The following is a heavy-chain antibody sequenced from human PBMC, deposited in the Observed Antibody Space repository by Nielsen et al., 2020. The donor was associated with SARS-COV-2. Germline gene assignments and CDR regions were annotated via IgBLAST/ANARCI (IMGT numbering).Heavy chain of an antibody. V-gene: IGHV1-18*01. J-gene: IGHJ6*02. D-gene: IGHD3-16*01. CDR3: ARDGRYYDYVWGSSDV. Sequence: ASVKVSCKASGYTFTSYGISWVRQAPGQGLEWMGWISAYNGNTNYAQKLQGRVTMTTDTSTSTAYMELRSLRSDDTAVYYCARDGRYYDYVWGSSDVWGQGTTVTVSS. CDR1: GYTFTSYG. CDR2: ISAYNGNT.